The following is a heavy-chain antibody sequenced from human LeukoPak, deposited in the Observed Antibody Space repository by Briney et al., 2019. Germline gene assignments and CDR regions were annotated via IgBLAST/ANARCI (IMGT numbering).Heavy chain of an antibody. Sequence: GGSLRLSCAASGFSFSAYSMNWGRQAAGKGLEGVSYISSRSTIKYADSVKGRFTVSRDNAKNSLYLHMNSLRVEDTAPYYCARGPAVTGAIRWGPKPNWNYGNWFDPWGQGTLVTVSS. V-gene: IGHV3-48*01. D-gene: IGHD1-7*01. CDR2: ISSRSTI. CDR1: GFSFSAYS. CDR3: ARGPAVTGAIRWGPKPNWNYGNWFDP. J-gene: IGHJ5*02.